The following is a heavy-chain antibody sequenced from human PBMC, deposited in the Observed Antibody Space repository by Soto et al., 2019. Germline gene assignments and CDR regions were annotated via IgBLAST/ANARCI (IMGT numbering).Heavy chain of an antibody. CDR2: IYYSGST. J-gene: IGHJ4*02. CDR1: GGSISSGDYY. V-gene: IGHV4-30-4*01. D-gene: IGHD3-10*01. Sequence: QVQLQESGPGLVKPSQTLSLTCTVSGGSISSGDYYWSWIRQPPGKGREWIGYIYYSGSTYYNPSRKSRVTISVHTSKIQFSLKLSSVTAADTAVYYCARVGGFGATTIDYWGQGTLVTVSS. CDR3: ARVGGFGATTIDY.